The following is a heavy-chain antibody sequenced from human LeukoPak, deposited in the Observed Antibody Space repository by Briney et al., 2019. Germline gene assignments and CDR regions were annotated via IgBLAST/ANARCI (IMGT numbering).Heavy chain of an antibody. D-gene: IGHD3-10*01. V-gene: IGHV3-30*04. CDR2: ISYDGSNK. CDR1: GFTFSSYA. CDR3: ARVRMVRGVLGAFDI. Sequence: GGSLRLSCAASGFTFSSYAMSWVRQAPGKGLEWVAVISYDGSNKYYADSVKGRFTISRDNSKNTLYLQMNSLGAEDTAVYYCARVRMVRGVLGAFDIWGQGTMVTVSS. J-gene: IGHJ3*02.